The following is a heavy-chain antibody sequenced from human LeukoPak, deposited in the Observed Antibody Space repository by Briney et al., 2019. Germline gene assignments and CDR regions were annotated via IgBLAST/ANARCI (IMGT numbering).Heavy chain of an antibody. CDR2: IWYDGSNK. D-gene: IGHD6-19*01. Sequence: GGSLRLSCAASGFTFSSYGMHWVRQAPGKGLEWVAVIWYDGSNKYYADSVKGRFTISRDNSKNTLYLQMNSLRAEDTAVYYCARLSGWSFFLDYWGQGTLVTVSS. CDR1: GFTFSSYG. CDR3: ARLSGWSFFLDY. J-gene: IGHJ4*02. V-gene: IGHV3-33*01.